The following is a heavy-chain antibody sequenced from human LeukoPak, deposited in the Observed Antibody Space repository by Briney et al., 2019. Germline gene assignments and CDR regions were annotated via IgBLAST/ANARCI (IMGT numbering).Heavy chain of an antibody. CDR1: GGSISSGDYS. CDR3: ARETSQKGAHYMDV. V-gene: IGHV4-61*08. D-gene: IGHD3-16*01. CDR2: IYYSGST. J-gene: IGHJ6*03. Sequence: SETLSLTCAVSGGSISSGDYSWSWIRQPPGKGLEWIGNIYYSGSTNYNPSLKSRVTISVDTSKNQFSLKLSSVTAADTAVYYCARETSQKGAHYMDVWGKGTTVTISS.